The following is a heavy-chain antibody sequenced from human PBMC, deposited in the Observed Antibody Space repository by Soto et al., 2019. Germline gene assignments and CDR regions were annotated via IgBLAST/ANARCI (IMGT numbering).Heavy chain of an antibody. J-gene: IGHJ4*02. D-gene: IGHD2-8*02. CDR2: FSLSRTT. CDR3: ARGMTPPGAPAWYYFDS. CDR1: GASITGTSY. V-gene: IGHV4-4*07. Sequence: SETLSLTCTVSGASITGTSYWSWIRQPAGKGLEWIGRFSLSRTTNYNPSLRSRVTMSADVSKSQFSLRLTSVTAADTALYYCARGMTPPGAPAWYYFDSWGQGTLVTVSS.